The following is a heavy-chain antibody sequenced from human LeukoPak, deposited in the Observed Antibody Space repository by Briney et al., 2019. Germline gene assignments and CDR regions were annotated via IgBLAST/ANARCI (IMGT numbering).Heavy chain of an antibody. V-gene: IGHV1-18*01. CDR2: ISAYNGNT. D-gene: IGHD5-18*01. CDR1: GYTFTSYG. J-gene: IGHJ4*02. CDR3: ARGGRGYSYGRELDY. Sequence: ASVKVSCKASGYTFTSYGISWVRQAPGQGLEWMGWISAYNGNTNYAQKLQGRVTMTTDTSTTTAYMELRSLRSDDTAVYYCARGGRGYSYGRELDYWGQGTLVTVSS.